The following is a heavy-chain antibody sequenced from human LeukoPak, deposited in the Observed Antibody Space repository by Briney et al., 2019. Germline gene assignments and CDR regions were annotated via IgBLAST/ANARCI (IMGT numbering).Heavy chain of an antibody. CDR3: ARGRPDSYYYDSSGYYFDGY. D-gene: IGHD3-22*01. J-gene: IGHJ4*02. Sequence: PGGSLRLSCAASGFTFSDYYMSWIRQPPGKGLEWIGEINHSGSTNYNPSLKSRVTISVDTSKNQFSLKLSSVTAADTAVYYCARGRPDSYYYDSSGYYFDGYWGQGTLVTVSS. CDR2: INHSGST. CDR1: GFTFSDYY. V-gene: IGHV4-34*01.